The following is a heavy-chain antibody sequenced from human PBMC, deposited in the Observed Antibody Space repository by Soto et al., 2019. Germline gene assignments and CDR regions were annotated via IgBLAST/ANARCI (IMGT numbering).Heavy chain of an antibody. CDR1: GLTVSGNY. Sequence: GGSLRLSCAASGLTVSGNYMSWVRQAPGKGLECVSIIYSGGGTSYADSEKGRFTTSRDNSKNTLYMQMNSLRAEDTAVYYCARNVRRTIPAAMYYYYMDVWGKGTTVTVSS. J-gene: IGHJ6*03. D-gene: IGHD2-2*01. V-gene: IGHV3-66*01. CDR2: IYSGGGT. CDR3: ARNVRRTIPAAMYYYYMDV.